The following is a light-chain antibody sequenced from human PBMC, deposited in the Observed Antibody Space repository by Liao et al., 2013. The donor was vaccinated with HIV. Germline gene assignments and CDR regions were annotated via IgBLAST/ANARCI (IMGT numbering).Light chain of an antibody. CDR1: KLGDKY. J-gene: IGLJ2*01. V-gene: IGLV3-1*01. Sequence: SYELTQPPSVSVSPGQTASITCSGYKLGDKYACWYQQKPGQSPVLVIYQDAKRPSGIPERFSGSNSGNTATLTISGTQAMDEADYYCQSWDSSTVVFGGGTKLTLL. CDR3: QSWDSSTVV. CDR2: QDA.